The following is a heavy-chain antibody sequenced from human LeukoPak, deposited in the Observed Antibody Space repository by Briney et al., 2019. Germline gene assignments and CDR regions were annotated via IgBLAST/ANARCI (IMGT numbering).Heavy chain of an antibody. D-gene: IGHD1-26*01. Sequence: SETLSLTCTVPGGSISSSSYYWGWIRQPPGKGLEWIGSIYYSGSTYYNPSLKSRVTISVDTSKNQFSLKLSSVTAADKAVYYCARQWELPTFDYWGQGTLVTVSS. V-gene: IGHV4-39*01. CDR3: ARQWELPTFDY. CDR1: GGSISSSSYY. J-gene: IGHJ4*02. CDR2: IYYSGST.